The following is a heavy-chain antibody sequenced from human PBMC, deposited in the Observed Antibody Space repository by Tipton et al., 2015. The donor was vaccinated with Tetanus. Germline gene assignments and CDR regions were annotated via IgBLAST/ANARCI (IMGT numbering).Heavy chain of an antibody. CDR1: GGSISSGGSY. CDR3: ARDHGITWGGMGYYYGMDV. D-gene: IGHD3-16*01. J-gene: IGHJ6*02. V-gene: IGHV4-31*03. Sequence: TLSLTCSYSGGSISSGGSYWSWIRQHPANGLEWIGFIYYTGSTDYTPSLRSRVTISLDMSANQFSLQLSSVTAADTAVYYCARDHGITWGGMGYYYGMDVWGQGTTVTVSS. CDR2: IYYTGST.